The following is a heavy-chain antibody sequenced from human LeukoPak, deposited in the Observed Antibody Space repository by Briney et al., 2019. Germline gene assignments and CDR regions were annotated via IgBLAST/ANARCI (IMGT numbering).Heavy chain of an antibody. CDR3: ARVEYSSGWYRAHYFDY. J-gene: IGHJ4*02. V-gene: IGHV4-59*01. D-gene: IGHD6-19*01. Sequence: PSETLSLTCTVSGGSISSYYWSWIRQPPGKGLEWIGYIYYSGSTNYNPSLKSRVTISVDTSKNQFSLKLSSVTAADTAVYYCARVEYSSGWYRAHYFDYWGQGTLVTVSS. CDR1: GGSISSYY. CDR2: IYYSGST.